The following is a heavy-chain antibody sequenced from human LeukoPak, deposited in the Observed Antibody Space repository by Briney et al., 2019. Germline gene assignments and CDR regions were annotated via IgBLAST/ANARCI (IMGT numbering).Heavy chain of an antibody. Sequence: SSVKVSCKASGGTFSSYAISWVRQAPGQGLEWMGGIIPIFGTAYYAQKFQGRVTITTDESTSTAYMELSSLRSEDTAVYYCARGNRLYTSSWSSLPFDIWGQGTMVTVSS. D-gene: IGHD6-13*01. CDR3: ARGNRLYTSSWSSLPFDI. J-gene: IGHJ3*02. CDR1: GGTFSSYA. V-gene: IGHV1-69*05. CDR2: IIPIFGTA.